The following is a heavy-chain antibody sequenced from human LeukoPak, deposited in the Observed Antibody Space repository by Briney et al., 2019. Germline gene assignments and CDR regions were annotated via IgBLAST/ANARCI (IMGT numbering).Heavy chain of an antibody. CDR2: ISGSGGST. D-gene: IGHD1-26*01. V-gene: IGHV3-23*01. CDR3: AKGAWELDTLDAEYFQH. Sequence: GGSLRLSCAASGFTFSSYAMSWVRHSPGEGLEWVSAISGSGGSTYYADSVKGRLTISRDNSKTTLYLQMNSQRAEETAVHYCAKGAWELDTLDAEYFQHWGQGTLVTVSS. CDR1: GFTFSSYA. J-gene: IGHJ1*01.